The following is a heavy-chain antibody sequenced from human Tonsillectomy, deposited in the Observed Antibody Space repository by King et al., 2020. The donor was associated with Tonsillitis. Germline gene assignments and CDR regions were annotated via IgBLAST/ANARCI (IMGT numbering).Heavy chain of an antibody. CDR1: GYTLSELS. D-gene: IGHD3-22*01. CDR2: FDPEDGET. J-gene: IGHJ4*02. Sequence: VQLVQSGAEVKKPGASVKVSCKVSGYTLSELSMHWVRQAPGKGLEWMGGFDPEDGETIYAQKFQGRVTMTEDTSKDTAYMELSSLRAGDSAVYYCATEAYASSGYYKFFFDYWGQGTLVTVSS. CDR3: ATEAYASSGYYKFFFDY. V-gene: IGHV1-24*01.